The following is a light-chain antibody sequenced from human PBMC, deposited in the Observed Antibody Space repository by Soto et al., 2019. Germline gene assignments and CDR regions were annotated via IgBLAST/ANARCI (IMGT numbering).Light chain of an antibody. CDR3: QHGYVAPYN. V-gene: IGKV1-39*01. CDR1: QDINVY. CDR2: SAS. J-gene: IGKJ2*01. Sequence: DIQMTQSPSSVSASVGDTVTITCRASQDINVYLNXYHXKPVEVPKLLIYSASSLHSGLPSRFNGSETETNFTLTIRGLQPEDFATYYCQHGYVAPYNFGQGTKVDIK.